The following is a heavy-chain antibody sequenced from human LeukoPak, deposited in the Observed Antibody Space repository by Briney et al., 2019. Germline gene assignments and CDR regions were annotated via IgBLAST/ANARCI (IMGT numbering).Heavy chain of an antibody. V-gene: IGHV3-30*02. D-gene: IGHD2-15*01. CDR2: IRSDGSDK. CDR1: GFTFSNYG. CDR3: AKDSSEEGFDY. Sequence: GGSLRLSCAASGFTFSNYGMHWVRQAPGKGLEWVAFIRSDGSDKYYAESVKGRFTISRDNSKNTLYLQMNSLRAEDTAVYYCAKDSSEEGFDYWGQGTLVTVS. J-gene: IGHJ4*02.